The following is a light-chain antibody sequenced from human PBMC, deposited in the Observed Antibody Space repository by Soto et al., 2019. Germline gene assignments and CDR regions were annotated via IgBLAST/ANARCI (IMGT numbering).Light chain of an antibody. Sequence: QSVLTQPASVSGSPGQSITISCTGTTSDVGGYDYVSWYQHHPGKAPKLMIYEVSNRPSGVSNRFSGSKSGNTASLTISGLQAEDEADYYCSSSTSSAYVFGTGTKVTVL. CDR2: EVS. CDR3: SSSTSSAYV. V-gene: IGLV2-14*01. J-gene: IGLJ1*01. CDR1: TSDVGGYDY.